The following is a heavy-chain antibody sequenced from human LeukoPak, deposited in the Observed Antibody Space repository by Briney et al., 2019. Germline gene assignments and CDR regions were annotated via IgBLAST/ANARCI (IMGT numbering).Heavy chain of an antibody. V-gene: IGHV1-69*05. CDR3: ARVFLGYYYDSSGLYYFDY. CDR2: IIPIFGTA. Sequence: ASVKVSCKASGGTFSSYAISCVRQAPGQALEWMGRIIPIFGTANYAQKYQPRDTITTDESTSTAYMELSSLRSEDTTVYYCARVFLGYYYDSSGLYYFDYWGQGTLVTVSS. CDR1: GGTFSSYA. J-gene: IGHJ4*02. D-gene: IGHD3-22*01.